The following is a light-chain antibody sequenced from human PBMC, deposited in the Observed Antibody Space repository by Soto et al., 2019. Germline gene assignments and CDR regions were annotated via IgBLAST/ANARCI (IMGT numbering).Light chain of an antibody. CDR3: QQAKSFPPWT. J-gene: IGKJ1*01. CDR1: QGISDY. Sequence: DIQVTQSPSSVSASVGDRVTITCRASQGISDYLAWYQQRPGSAPKLLIYAASNLQSGVPSRFSGSGSGTDFTLTIDSLQPEDFATYYCQQAKSFPPWTFGQGTKVEIK. CDR2: AAS. V-gene: IGKV1-12*01.